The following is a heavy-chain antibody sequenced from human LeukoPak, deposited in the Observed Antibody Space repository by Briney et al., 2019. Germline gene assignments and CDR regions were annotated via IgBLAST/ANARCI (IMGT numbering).Heavy chain of an antibody. V-gene: IGHV1-46*01. CDR2: VNPSGGST. Sequence: GASVKVSCKTSGYSFTNFYIHWVRQAPGQGLEWMGMVNPSGGSTISAQRFQDRVNMTTDTSTRTVYMEMTGLTSDDTGIHYCARDAFWGQGTQVTVSS. D-gene: IGHD3-3*02. CDR3: ARDAF. CDR1: GYSFTNFY. J-gene: IGHJ4*02.